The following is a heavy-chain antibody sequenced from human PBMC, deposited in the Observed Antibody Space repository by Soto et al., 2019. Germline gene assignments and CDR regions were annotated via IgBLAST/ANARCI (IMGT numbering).Heavy chain of an antibody. J-gene: IGHJ3*02. CDR2: IFHTGGT. CDR3: ASTWLAGGTPADAFDI. V-gene: IGHV4-38-2*01. CDR1: ASSISSAYF. D-gene: IGHD2-15*01. Sequence: SETLSLTCAVSASSISSAYFWGWIRQPPGKGLEWIATIFHTGGTYYNPSLKSRVTISVDTSNNQFSLRLNSVTAADTALYFCASTWLAGGTPADAFDIWGQGTMVTVSS.